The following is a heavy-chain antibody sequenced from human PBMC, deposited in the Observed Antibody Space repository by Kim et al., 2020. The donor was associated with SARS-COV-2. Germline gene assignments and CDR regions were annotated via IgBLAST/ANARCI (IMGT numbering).Heavy chain of an antibody. CDR2: IDGSDSFT. D-gene: IGHD2-2*01. CDR3: ARHRAASAKSFDY. V-gene: IGHV5-10-1*01. CDR1: GYSFTNYW. Sequence: GESLKISCKGSGYSFTNYWITWVRQMPGKGLEWMGRIDGSDSFTYYSSSFKGHISVSIDKSINTAYLQWSSLQASDTAIYYCARHRAASAKSFDYWGPGTLVTVSS. J-gene: IGHJ4*02.